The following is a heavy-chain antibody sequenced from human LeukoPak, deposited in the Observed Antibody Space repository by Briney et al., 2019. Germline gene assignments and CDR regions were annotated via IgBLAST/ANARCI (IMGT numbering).Heavy chain of an antibody. CDR1: GFTFSSNW. V-gene: IGHV3-74*01. Sequence: PGGSLRLSCAASGFTFSSNWMQWVRQGPGKGLVWVSRINSDGSVKSYADSVKGRFTISRDNAKNTLYLQMNSLRAEDTAVYYCAREGDGSNPFDYWGQGTLVTVSS. D-gene: IGHD4-23*01. CDR3: AREGDGSNPFDY. J-gene: IGHJ4*02. CDR2: INSDGSVK.